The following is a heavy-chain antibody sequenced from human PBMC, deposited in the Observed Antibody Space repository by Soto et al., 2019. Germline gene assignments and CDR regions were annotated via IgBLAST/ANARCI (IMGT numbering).Heavy chain of an antibody. J-gene: IGHJ4*02. D-gene: IGHD2-15*01. CDR1: GGSISSYY. CDR3: ARAVVTCSGSDRPINFDY. V-gene: IGHV4-59*01. CDR2: IYYSGST. Sequence: SETLSLTCTVSGGSISSYYWSWIRQPPGKGLEWIGYIYYSGSTNYNPSLKSRVTISVDTSKNQFSLKLSSVTAADTAVYYCARAVVTCSGSDRPINFDYWGQGTLVTGSS.